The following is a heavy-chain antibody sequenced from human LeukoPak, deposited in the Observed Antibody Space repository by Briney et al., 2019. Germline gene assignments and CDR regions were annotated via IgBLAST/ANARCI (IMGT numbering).Heavy chain of an antibody. D-gene: IGHD2-8*01. V-gene: IGHV3-7*01. CDR3: ARNILTSDGL. CDR2: IKPDGSAK. Sequence: GGSLRLSCEGSGFTFSSYWINWVRQAPGKGLDWVATIKPDGSAKYYADSVKDRFTISRDNAKNSLYLQMNSLRVEDTAMYYCARNILTSDGLWGQGTLATVSS. J-gene: IGHJ4*02. CDR1: GFTFSSYW.